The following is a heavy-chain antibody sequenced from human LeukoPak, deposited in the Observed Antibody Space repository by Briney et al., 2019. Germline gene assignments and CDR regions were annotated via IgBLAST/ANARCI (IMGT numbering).Heavy chain of an antibody. V-gene: IGHV3-7*01. Sequence: GGSLRLSCAASGFTFSSYWMSLVRQAPGKGLEWVANIKQDGSEKYYVDSVKGRFTISRDNAKNSLYLQMNSLRAEDTAVYYCARRGRPYSSSWYVDYWGQGTLVTVSS. CDR1: GFTFSSYW. CDR3: ARRGRPYSSSWYVDY. J-gene: IGHJ4*02. CDR2: IKQDGSEK. D-gene: IGHD6-13*01.